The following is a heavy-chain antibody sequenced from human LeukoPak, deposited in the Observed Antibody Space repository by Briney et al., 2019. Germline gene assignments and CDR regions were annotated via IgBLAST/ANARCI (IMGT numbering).Heavy chain of an antibody. Sequence: SVKVSCKASGGTFSSYAISWVRQAPGQGLEWMGRIIPIFGTANYAQKFQGRVTITTDESTSTAYMELSSLRSEDTAVYYCARDGWDCSGGSCYFDYWGQGTLVTVSS. D-gene: IGHD2-15*01. CDR1: GGTFSSYA. CDR3: ARDGWDCSGGSCYFDY. CDR2: IIPIFGTA. J-gene: IGHJ4*02. V-gene: IGHV1-69*05.